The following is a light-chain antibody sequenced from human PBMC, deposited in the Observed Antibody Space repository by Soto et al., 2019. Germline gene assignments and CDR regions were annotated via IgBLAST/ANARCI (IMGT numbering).Light chain of an antibody. Sequence: QLVLTQPPSASGTPGQRVTISCSGSSSNIGSNYVYWYQQLPGTAPKLLIYRNNQRPSGVPDRFSGSKSGTSASLAISGLRSEDEADYYCAAWDDSLSGPLIVFGTGTKLTVL. CDR2: RNN. V-gene: IGLV1-47*01. CDR1: SSNIGSNY. CDR3: AAWDDSLSGPLIV. J-gene: IGLJ1*01.